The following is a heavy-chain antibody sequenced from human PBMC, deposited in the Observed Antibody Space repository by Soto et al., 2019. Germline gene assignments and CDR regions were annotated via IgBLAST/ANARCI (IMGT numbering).Heavy chain of an antibody. J-gene: IGHJ4*02. CDR3: ARTDSVGYYPY. CDR2: IYHSGTT. D-gene: IGHD3-22*01. CDR1: GDSISSGYY. Sequence: SETLSLTCAVSGDSISSGYYWAWIRQPPRKGLEWVASIYHSGTTYYNPSLTSRVTISVDTSKNQFSLKLSSVTAADSAVHYCARTDSVGYYPYLGQG. V-gene: IGHV4-38-2*01.